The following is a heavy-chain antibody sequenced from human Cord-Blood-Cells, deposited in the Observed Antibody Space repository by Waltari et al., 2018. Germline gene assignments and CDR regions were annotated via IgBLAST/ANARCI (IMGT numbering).Heavy chain of an antibody. Sequence: QVQLQQWGAGLLKPSETLSLTCAVYGGSFSGYYWSWIRQPPGKGLEWIGEINQSGCTNYNPTLKSRVTISVDTSKTQFSLKLSSVTAAATAVYYCAAATQKRDSIYWGQGTLVTVSS. D-gene: IGHD2-15*01. CDR2: INQSGCT. V-gene: IGHV4-34*01. CDR1: GGSFSGYY. CDR3: AAATQKRDSIY. J-gene: IGHJ4*02.